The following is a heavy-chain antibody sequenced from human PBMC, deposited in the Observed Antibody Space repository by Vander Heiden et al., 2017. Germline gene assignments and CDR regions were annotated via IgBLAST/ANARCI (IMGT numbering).Heavy chain of an antibody. CDR3: ARDTVDIYYYYYGMDV. Sequence: QVQLVGSGGGLVKPGGSLRLSCAASGFTFSDYSMCWIRQAPGNGLEWVSYISSSCSTIYYADSVKGRFTISRDNAKNSLYLQMNSLRAEDTAVYYCARDTVDIYYYYYGMDVWGQGTTVTVSS. D-gene: IGHD5-12*01. CDR2: ISSSCSTI. CDR1: GFTFSDYS. J-gene: IGHJ6*02. V-gene: IGHV3-11*01.